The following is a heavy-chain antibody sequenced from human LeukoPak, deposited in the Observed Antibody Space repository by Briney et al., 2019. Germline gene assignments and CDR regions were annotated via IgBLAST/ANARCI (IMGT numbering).Heavy chain of an antibody. CDR3: TGGLLGCGGGSCYPTDY. CDR2: ISGDAGTT. CDR1: GFPFSNYA. Sequence: GGSLRLSCVASGFPFSNYALSWVRQAPGKGLECVSVISGDAGTTYYADSVKGRFTISRDNSKNTLYLQMNSLRDEDTAVYYCTGGLLGCGGGSCYPTDYWGQGTQVTVSS. J-gene: IGHJ4*02. V-gene: IGHV3-23*01. D-gene: IGHD2-15*01.